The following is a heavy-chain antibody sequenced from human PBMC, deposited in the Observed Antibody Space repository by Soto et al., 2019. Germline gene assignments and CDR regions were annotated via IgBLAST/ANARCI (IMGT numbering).Heavy chain of an antibody. Sequence: GGSLRLSCEASGFTFSNYAMSWVRQAPGKGLEWVSGISTSGGSTFYADSVKGRFAISRDNSKNTLFLLMSGLRAEDTAVYYCAKSKPLVPAASDYSDYWGPGTLVTV. D-gene: IGHD2-2*01. CDR2: ISTSGGST. V-gene: IGHV3-23*01. J-gene: IGHJ4*02. CDR1: GFTFSNYA. CDR3: AKSKPLVPAASDYSDY.